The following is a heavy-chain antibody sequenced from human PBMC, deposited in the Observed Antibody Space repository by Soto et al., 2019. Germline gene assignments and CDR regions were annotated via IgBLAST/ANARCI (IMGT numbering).Heavy chain of an antibody. CDR3: ARDSSGYYWFDP. J-gene: IGHJ5*02. D-gene: IGHD3-22*01. CDR2: IYHSGTT. CDR1: GFSISSGYF. Sequence: SETLSLTCAVSGFSISSGYFWGWIRQPPGKGPEWLGSIYHSGTTYYNPSVKGRVTISVDTSKNQFSLKMSSVTAADTAVYYCARDSSGYYWFDPWGQVTLVTVSS. V-gene: IGHV4-38-2*02.